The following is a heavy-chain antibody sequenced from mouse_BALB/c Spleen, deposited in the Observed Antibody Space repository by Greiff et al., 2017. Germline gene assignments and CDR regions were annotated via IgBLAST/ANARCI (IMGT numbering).Heavy chain of an antibody. J-gene: IGHJ3*01. CDR1: GYTLTSYV. CDR2: INPYNDGT. Sequence: VQLQQSGPELVKPGASVKMSCKASGYTLTSYVMHWVKQKPGQGLEWIGYINPYNDGTKYNEKFKGKATLTSDKSSSTAYMELSSLTSEDSAVYYCASWRTTATFAYWGQGTLVTVSA. CDR3: ASWRTTATFAY. D-gene: IGHD1-2*01. V-gene: IGHV1-14*01.